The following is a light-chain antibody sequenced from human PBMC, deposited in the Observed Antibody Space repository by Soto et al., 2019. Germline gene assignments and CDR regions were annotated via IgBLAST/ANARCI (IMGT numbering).Light chain of an antibody. V-gene: IGLV2-23*01. Sequence: QSALTQPASVAGSPGQSITISCTGISNTVETYTLVSWYQQYPGEAPNLIIYEDTKRPSGVSDRFSGFKSGNTASLTISGLQRDDESDYYCSSYAAGSPSVLFGGGTKLTGL. J-gene: IGLJ3*02. CDR2: EDT. CDR3: SSYAAGSPSVL. CDR1: SNTVETYTL.